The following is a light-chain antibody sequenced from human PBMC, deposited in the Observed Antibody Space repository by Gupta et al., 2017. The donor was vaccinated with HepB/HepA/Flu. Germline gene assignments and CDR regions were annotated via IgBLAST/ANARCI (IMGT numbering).Light chain of an antibody. CDR1: SSDVGGYNY. CDR3: CSYAGSYTVV. CDR2: DVS. V-gene: IGLV2-11*01. Sequence: QSALTQPRSVSGSPGQSVTISCTGTSSDVGGYNYVSWYQQHPGKAPKLMMYDVSKRPSGVPDRVSGSKYGNTASLTISGLQAEDEADEYCCSYAGSYTVVFGGGTKLTVL. J-gene: IGLJ2*01.